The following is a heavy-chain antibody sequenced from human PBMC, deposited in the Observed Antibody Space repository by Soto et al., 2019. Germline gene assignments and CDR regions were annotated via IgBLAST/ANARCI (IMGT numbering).Heavy chain of an antibody. D-gene: IGHD2-15*01. Sequence: SETLSLTCTVSGGSISSYYWSWIRQPPGKGLEWIGYIYYSGSTNYNPSLKSRVTISVDTSKNQFSLKLSSVTAADTAVYYCARHPRECSGGSCYPYYYYYYMDVWGKGTTVTVSS. J-gene: IGHJ6*03. CDR2: IYYSGST. V-gene: IGHV4-59*08. CDR3: ARHPRECSGGSCYPYYYYYYMDV. CDR1: GGSISSYY.